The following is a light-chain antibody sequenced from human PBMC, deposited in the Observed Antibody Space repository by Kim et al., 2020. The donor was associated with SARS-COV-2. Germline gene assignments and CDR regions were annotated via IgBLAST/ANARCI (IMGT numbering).Light chain of an antibody. V-gene: IGKV3-11*01. J-gene: IGKJ4*01. CDR2: DAA. CDR1: QSISRY. CDR3: QQRSNWPLT. Sequence: LSPGERATRSCRASQSISRYLGWYQQKPGQAPRLLISDAANRATGIPARFSGSGSGTDFTLTINSLEPEDFAVYYCQQRSNWPLTFGGGTKVDIK.